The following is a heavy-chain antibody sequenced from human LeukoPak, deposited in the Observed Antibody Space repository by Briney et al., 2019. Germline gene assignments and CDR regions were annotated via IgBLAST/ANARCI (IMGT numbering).Heavy chain of an antibody. D-gene: IGHD1-26*01. CDR3: ARGPNSGADY. Sequence: PSETLSLTCAVYGGSYSGYYWSWIPQPPGKGLEWMGEINHSGSTNYNPSLKSRVTISVDTSKNQFSLKLSSVTAADTAVYYCARGPNSGADYWGQGTLVTVSS. CDR1: GGSYSGYY. V-gene: IGHV4-34*01. CDR2: INHSGST. J-gene: IGHJ4*02.